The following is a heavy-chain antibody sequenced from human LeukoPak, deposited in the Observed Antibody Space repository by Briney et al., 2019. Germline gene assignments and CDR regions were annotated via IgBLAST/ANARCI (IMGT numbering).Heavy chain of an antibody. J-gene: IGHJ4*02. CDR3: ARDPDGYPPD. Sequence: ASVKVSCKASGYTFTSYGISWVRQAPGQGLEWMGRIIPILGIANYAQKFQGRVTITADKSTSTAYMELSSLRSEDTAVYYCARDPDGYPPDWGQGTLVTVSS. V-gene: IGHV1-69*04. CDR1: GYTFTSYG. D-gene: IGHD5-24*01. CDR2: IIPILGIA.